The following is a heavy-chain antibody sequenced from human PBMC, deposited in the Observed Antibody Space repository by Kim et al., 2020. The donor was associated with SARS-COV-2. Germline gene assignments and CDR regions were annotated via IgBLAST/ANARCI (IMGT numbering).Heavy chain of an antibody. D-gene: IGHD3-22*01. CDR1: GGTFSSYA. CDR3: AREPYYYDSSGYYHVGSYYYYGMDV. Sequence: SVKVSCKASGGTFSSYAISWVRQAPGQGLEWMGGIIPIFGTANYAQKFQGRVTNTADESTSTAYMELSSLRSEDTAVYYCAREPYYYDSSGYYHVGSYYYYGMDVWGQGTTVTVSS. V-gene: IGHV1-69*13. CDR2: IIPIFGTA. J-gene: IGHJ6*02.